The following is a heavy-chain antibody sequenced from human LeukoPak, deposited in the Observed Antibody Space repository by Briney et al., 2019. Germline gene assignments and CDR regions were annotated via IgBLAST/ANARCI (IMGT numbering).Heavy chain of an antibody. CDR1: DCSISGYY. J-gene: IGHJ5*02. CDR3: AREGTAGTNLNWFDP. V-gene: IGHV4-59*01. D-gene: IGHD1-1*01. Sequence: KPSETLSLTCTVSDCSISGYYWSWIRQPPGKGLEWIGYISYSGSTNFNPSLKSRVTISVDTSKNQFSLKLSSVAEAATAVYYCAREGTAGTNLNWFDPWGQGTLVTVSS. CDR2: ISYSGST.